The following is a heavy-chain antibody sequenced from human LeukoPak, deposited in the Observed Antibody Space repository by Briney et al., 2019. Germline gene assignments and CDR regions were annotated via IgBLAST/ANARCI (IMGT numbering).Heavy chain of an antibody. CDR1: GFTFSSYA. Sequence: GGSLRLSCAASGFTFSSYAMHWVRQAPGKGLEWVAVISYDGSNKYYADSVKGRFTISRDNSKNTLYLQMNSLRAEDTAVYYCARLGYGGGINNDYWGQGTLVTVSS. CDR2: ISYDGSNK. D-gene: IGHD4-23*01. V-gene: IGHV3-30-3*01. J-gene: IGHJ4*02. CDR3: ARLGYGGGINNDY.